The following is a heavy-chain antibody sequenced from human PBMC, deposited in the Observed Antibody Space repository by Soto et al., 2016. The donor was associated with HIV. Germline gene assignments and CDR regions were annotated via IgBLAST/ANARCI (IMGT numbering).Heavy chain of an antibody. CDR3: AVDTAMALDY. Sequence: EVQLVESGEAWSSLGSLRLSCAASGFTFSSYSMNWVRQAPGKGLEWISYISGSSSSIYYADSVKGRFTISRDNAKNSLYLQMNSLRAEDTAVYYCAVDTAMALDYWGQGTLVTVSS. CDR1: GFTFSSYS. J-gene: IGHJ4*02. V-gene: IGHV3-21*05. D-gene: IGHD5-18*01. CDR2: ISGSSSSI.